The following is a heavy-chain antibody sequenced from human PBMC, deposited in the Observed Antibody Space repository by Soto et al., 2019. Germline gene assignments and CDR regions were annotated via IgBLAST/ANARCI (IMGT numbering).Heavy chain of an antibody. D-gene: IGHD2-2*01. Sequence: ASVKVSCKASGYTFSHYGISWVRQAPGQGLEWMAWTSADNDDTNYAEKLQGRVTLTTDTSTGTAYMELRSLRSDDTAVYFCARDEWWTCTGTSCYYFDYWGQGTLVTVSS. J-gene: IGHJ4*02. CDR1: GYTFSHYG. CDR2: TSADNDDT. V-gene: IGHV1-18*04. CDR3: ARDEWWTCTGTSCYYFDY.